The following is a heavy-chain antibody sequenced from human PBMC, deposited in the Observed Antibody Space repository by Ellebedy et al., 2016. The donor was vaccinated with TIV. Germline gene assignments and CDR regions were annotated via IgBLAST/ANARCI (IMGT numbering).Heavy chain of an antibody. Sequence: SETLSLXCTVSGGSVSVNSTYWGWIRQPPGKALDSIGSMYDRWDNFYNPSLKSRVTISVDTSKYQFSLKLTSVTDADTAVYYGARVLANRYYFFDPWGRGTLVTVSS. D-gene: IGHD2/OR15-2a*01. CDR1: GGSVSVNSTY. CDR3: ARVLANRYYFFDP. J-gene: IGHJ5*02. V-gene: IGHV4-39*07. CDR2: MYDRWDN.